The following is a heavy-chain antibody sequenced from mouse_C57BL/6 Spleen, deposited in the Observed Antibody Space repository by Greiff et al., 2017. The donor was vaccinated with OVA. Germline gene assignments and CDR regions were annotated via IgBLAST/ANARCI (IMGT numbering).Heavy chain of an antibody. CDR2: INPNNGGT. CDR1: GYTFTDSY. D-gene: IGHD2-4*01. V-gene: IGHV1-26*01. J-gene: IGHJ3*01. CDR3: ARDDYDVNAY. Sequence: EVQLQQSGPELVKPGASVKISCKASGYTFTDSYMNWVKQSHGKSLEWIGDINPNNGGTSYNQKFKGKATLTVDKSSSTAYMELRSLTSEDSAVYYCARDDYDVNAYWGQGTLVTVSA.